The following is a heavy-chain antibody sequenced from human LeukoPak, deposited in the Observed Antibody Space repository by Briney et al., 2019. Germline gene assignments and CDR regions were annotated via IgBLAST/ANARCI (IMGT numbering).Heavy chain of an antibody. J-gene: IGHJ4*02. CDR2: VSSSSSAM. V-gene: IGHV3-48*02. D-gene: IGHD1-14*01. Sequence: GGSLRLSCAASGFTFSGYTMNWVRQAPGKGLEWVSSVSSSSSAMYFADSVKGRFTISRDNAKNSLYLQMHSLRDEDTAVYYCARGRYHLDSWGQGTLVTVSS. CDR3: ARGRYHLDS. CDR1: GFTFSGYT.